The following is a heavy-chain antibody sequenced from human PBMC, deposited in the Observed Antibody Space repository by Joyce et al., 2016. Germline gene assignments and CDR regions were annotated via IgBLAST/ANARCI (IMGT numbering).Heavy chain of an antibody. Sequence: QVQLVESGGGVVQPGRSLRLSCAASGLTLSNYGVHWVRQGTGKGLEGVAVISYDGIYKYYADSVKGRFTISRDNSKNTVFLEMNSLRAEDTAVYYCAKILTATYSSGWFLDYWGQGTLVTVSS. V-gene: IGHV3-30*18. CDR3: AKILTATYSSGWFLDY. CDR1: GLTLSNYG. D-gene: IGHD6-25*01. CDR2: ISYDGIYK. J-gene: IGHJ4*02.